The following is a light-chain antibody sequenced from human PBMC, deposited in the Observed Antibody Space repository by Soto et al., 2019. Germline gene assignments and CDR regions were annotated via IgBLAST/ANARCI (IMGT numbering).Light chain of an antibody. J-gene: IGKJ1*01. CDR1: QSIGLA. V-gene: IGKV3-11*01. Sequence: IVLTQSPATLSLSPGGRATVSCRASQSIGLAIAWYQHKPGQAPRLLXFDASQRATGIPARFRGSGSGTDFTLSISSLEPEDFAVYYCQQRTDRPPWTFGQGTKVDIK. CDR2: DAS. CDR3: QQRTDRPPWT.